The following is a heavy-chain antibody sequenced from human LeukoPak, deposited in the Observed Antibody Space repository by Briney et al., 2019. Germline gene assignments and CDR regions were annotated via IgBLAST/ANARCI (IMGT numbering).Heavy chain of an antibody. V-gene: IGHV3-30-3*01. CDR2: ISYDGSNK. CDR3: ARDSGSSGWSLPVYFDY. Sequence: PGGSLRLSCAASGCTFSSYAMHWVRQAPGKGLEWVAVISYDGSNKYYADSVKGRFTISRDNSKSTLYLQMNSLRAEDTAVYYCARDSGSSGWSLPVYFDYWGQGTLVTVSS. CDR1: GCTFSSYA. J-gene: IGHJ4*02. D-gene: IGHD6-19*01.